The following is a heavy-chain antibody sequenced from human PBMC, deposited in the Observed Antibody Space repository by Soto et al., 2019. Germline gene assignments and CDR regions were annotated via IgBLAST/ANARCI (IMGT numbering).Heavy chain of an antibody. V-gene: IGHV4-59*08. Sequence: QVQLQQSGPGLVNPSETLSLTCSVSSGPSSSHNWGWIRQPPGRGLEWIGYVYSTGGTSYNPSLKSRVTISADTSTNHISLTLTSVTAADTAVYYCVRQGIGNLHGLVDVWGQGTTVRVSS. D-gene: IGHD1-1*01. CDR2: VYSTGGT. CDR3: VRQGIGNLHGLVDV. CDR1: SGPSSSHN. J-gene: IGHJ6*02.